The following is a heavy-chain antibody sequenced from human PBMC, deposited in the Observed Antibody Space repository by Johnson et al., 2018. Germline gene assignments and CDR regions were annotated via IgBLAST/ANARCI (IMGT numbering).Heavy chain of an antibody. Sequence: QVQLQESGPGLVKPSETLSLTCTVSGGSISSSSYYWGWIRQPPGKGLEWIGSIYYSGSTYYNPSLKSRVTISVDTSKNQFSLKLSSVTAADTAVYYWTRTGNSYYYYYMDGWGKGTTVTVSS. CDR3: TRTGNSYYYYYMDG. D-gene: IGHD4-23*01. CDR1: GGSISSSSYY. J-gene: IGHJ6*03. CDR2: IYYSGST. V-gene: IGHV4-39*07.